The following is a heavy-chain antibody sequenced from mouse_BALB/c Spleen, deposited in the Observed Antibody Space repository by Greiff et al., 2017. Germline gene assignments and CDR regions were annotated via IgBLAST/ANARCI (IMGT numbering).Heavy chain of an antibody. V-gene: IGHV1-20*02. CDR1: GYSFTGYF. CDR3: ARSWDHYAMDY. J-gene: IGHJ4*01. Sequence: EVKLVESGPELVKPGASVKISCKASGYSFTGYFMNWVMQSHGKSLEWIGRINPYNGDTFYNQKFKGKATLTVDKSSSTAHMELRSLASEDSAVYYCARSWDHYAMDYWGQGTSVTVSS. CDR2: INPYNGDT. D-gene: IGHD4-1*01.